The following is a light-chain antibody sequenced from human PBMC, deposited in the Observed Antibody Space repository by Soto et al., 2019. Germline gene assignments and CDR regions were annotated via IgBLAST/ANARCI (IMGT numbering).Light chain of an antibody. CDR2: GAS. J-gene: IGKJ5*01. Sequence: EIVLTQPPGTLSLSPGERATLSCRVSQSVRNICLAWYQQKPGQAPRLLISGASSRATGIPDRFSGSGSGTDFTLTISRLEPEDFALYYCQQYGGSPITFGQGTRLEIK. CDR1: QSVRNIC. V-gene: IGKV3-20*01. CDR3: QQYGGSPIT.